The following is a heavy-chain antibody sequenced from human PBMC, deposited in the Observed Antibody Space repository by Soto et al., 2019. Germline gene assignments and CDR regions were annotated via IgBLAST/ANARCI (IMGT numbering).Heavy chain of an antibody. CDR2: IYYSGST. CDR1: SVSLSRSVYF. J-gene: IGHJ4*02. V-gene: IGHV4-61*08. D-gene: IGHD3-22*01. CDR3: SRVLRYSDSSGYYYINDY. Sequence: SETLSLTCDRYSVSLSRSVYFGGRRRQQQKKGLEWIGYIYYSGSTNYNPSLKSRVTISVDTSKNQFPLKLSSVTAADTAVYYFSRVLRYSDSSGYYYINDYWGLGTRVTVST.